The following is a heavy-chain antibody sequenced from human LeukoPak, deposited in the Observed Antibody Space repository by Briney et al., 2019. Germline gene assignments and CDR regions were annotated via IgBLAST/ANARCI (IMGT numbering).Heavy chain of an antibody. Sequence: GGSLRLSCAVSGFTSGFTFSSRWIHWVRQAPGKGMVWVSLVKTDGSTNYADSVKGRFNVSRDNAKNTLYLQMNNLRVEDTALYFCHPLAYTSNWGQGTLVTVSS. J-gene: IGHJ4*02. V-gene: IGHV3-74*01. CDR2: VKTDGST. CDR3: HPLAYTSN. CDR1: GFTFSSRW. D-gene: IGHD6-19*01.